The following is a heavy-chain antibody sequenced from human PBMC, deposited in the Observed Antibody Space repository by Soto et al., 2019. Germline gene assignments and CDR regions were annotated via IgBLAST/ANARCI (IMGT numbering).Heavy chain of an antibody. CDR2: ISYDGSNK. Sequence: QVQLVESGGGVVQPGRSLRLSCAASGFTFSSYAMHWVRQAPGKGLEWVAVISYDGSNKYYAESVKGRFTISRDNSKNTLYLQMNSLRAEDTAVYYCAFDGGGSYGYFDYWGQGTLVTVSS. J-gene: IGHJ4*02. CDR3: AFDGGGSYGYFDY. D-gene: IGHD1-26*01. CDR1: GFTFSSYA. V-gene: IGHV3-30-3*01.